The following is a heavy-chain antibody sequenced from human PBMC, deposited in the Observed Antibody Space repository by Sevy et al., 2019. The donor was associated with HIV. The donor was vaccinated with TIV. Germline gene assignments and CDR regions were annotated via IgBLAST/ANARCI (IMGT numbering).Heavy chain of an antibody. J-gene: IGHJ4*02. V-gene: IGHV3-30*03. D-gene: IGHD4-4*01. CDR3: VSNTVTILRFDD. CDR1: GLTFSRYG. CDR2: ISFDGSSQ. Sequence: GGSLRLSCAASGLTFSRYGMHWVRQAPGKGLDWVAVISFDGSSQYYADSVKGRFTISRDNSRKTVSLQMNSLRLEDTAVYYCVSNTVTILRFDDWGQGTVVTVSS.